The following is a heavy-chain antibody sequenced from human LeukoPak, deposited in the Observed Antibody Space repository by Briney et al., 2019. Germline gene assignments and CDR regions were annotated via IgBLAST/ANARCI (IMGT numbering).Heavy chain of an antibody. CDR1: GGTFSSYA. J-gene: IGHJ4*02. CDR3: ARAGNYYDSSGYYYFDY. D-gene: IGHD3-22*01. CDR2: IIPIFGTA. Sequence: SVKVSCKASGGTFSSYAISWVRQAPGQGLEWMGGIIPIFGTANYAQKFQGRVTITADESTSTAYMELSSLRSEDTAVYYCARAGNYYDSSGYYYFDYWGQGTLVTVSS. V-gene: IGHV1-69*13.